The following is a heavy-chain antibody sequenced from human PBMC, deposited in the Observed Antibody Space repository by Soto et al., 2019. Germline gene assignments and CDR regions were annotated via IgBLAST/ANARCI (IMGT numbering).Heavy chain of an antibody. CDR3: ARDRGAVTGQYFDY. J-gene: IGHJ4*02. CDR1: GFTFSAYY. D-gene: IGHD6-19*01. V-gene: IGHV3-11*05. Sequence: QVQLEESGGGLVKPGGSLRLSFAASGFTFSAYYMSWIRQAPGKGLEYISYISSSGTSANYADSVKGRFTISRDNAKNSLYLQMNSPRAEDTAVYYCARDRGAVTGQYFDYWGQGALVTVSS. CDR2: ISSSGTSA.